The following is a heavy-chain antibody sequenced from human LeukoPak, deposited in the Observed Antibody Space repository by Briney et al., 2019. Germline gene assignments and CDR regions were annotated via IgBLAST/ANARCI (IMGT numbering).Heavy chain of an antibody. D-gene: IGHD3-22*01. Sequence: PGGSLRLSCAASGFTVSSNYMSWVRQAPGKGLEWVPSISGSGGTTYYAGSVRGRFTISRDNAKKTLFLHMRSLRAEDTALYYCAKDGYFHDSSGYSYFDSWGQGILVSVSS. CDR2: ISGSGGTT. V-gene: IGHV3-23*01. CDR3: AKDGYFHDSSGYSYFDS. CDR1: GFTVSSNY. J-gene: IGHJ4*02.